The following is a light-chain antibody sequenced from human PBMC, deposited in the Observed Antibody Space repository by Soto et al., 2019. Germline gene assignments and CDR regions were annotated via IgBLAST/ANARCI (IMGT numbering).Light chain of an antibody. Sequence: QLVLTQPASVSGSPGQSITISCTGTASDVGGYNYVSWYQQHPGKAPKLMIHAVSNRPSGISSRFSGSKSGNTASLTISGLQSEDEADYFCCSYTSRTTYVFGTGTKVTVL. CDR1: ASDVGGYNY. V-gene: IGLV2-14*01. CDR2: AVS. J-gene: IGLJ1*01. CDR3: CSYTSRTTYV.